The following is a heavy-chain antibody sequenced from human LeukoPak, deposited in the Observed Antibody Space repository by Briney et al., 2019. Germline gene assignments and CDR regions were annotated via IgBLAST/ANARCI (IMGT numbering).Heavy chain of an antibody. CDR1: VFTFSDYA. CDR3: AKAELGVDTFFDY. J-gene: IGHJ4*02. Sequence: GGSLRLSCAASVFTFSDYALGWVRQAPGRGLEGVATLSGSGAGTYYSDSVQGRFTISRDNSKRTLFLQMNSLRAEDTAFYYCAKAELGVDTFFDYWGQGTLVTVSS. CDR2: LSGSGAGT. D-gene: IGHD3-3*01. V-gene: IGHV3-23*01.